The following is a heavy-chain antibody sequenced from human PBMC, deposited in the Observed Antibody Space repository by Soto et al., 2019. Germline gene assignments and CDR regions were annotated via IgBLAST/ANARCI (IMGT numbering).Heavy chain of an antibody. CDR3: ARDGITYYYDSSGCDY. CDR1: GFTFSSYS. CDR2: ISSSSSTI. J-gene: IGHJ4*02. V-gene: IGHV3-48*02. D-gene: IGHD3-22*01. Sequence: GGSLRLSCAASGFTFSSYSMNWVRQAPGKGLEWVSYISSSSSTIYYADSVKGRFTISRDNAKNSLYLQMNSLRDEDTAVYYCARDGITYYYDSSGCDYWGQGTLVTVSS.